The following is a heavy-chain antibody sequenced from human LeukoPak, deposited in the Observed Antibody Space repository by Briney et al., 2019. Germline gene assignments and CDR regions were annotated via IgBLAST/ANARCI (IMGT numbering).Heavy chain of an antibody. CDR1: GGSISSYY. J-gene: IGHJ5*02. CDR2: IHSSGYT. CDR3: AKRQGPNSGSYDYFDP. D-gene: IGHD1-26*01. V-gene: IGHV4-4*09. Sequence: SETLSLTCTVSGGSISSYYWSWIRQPPGQGLEWIAYIHSSGYTNYNPSLKSRVTISVDTSKNQFSLKVTSVTAADTAVYYCAKRQGPNSGSYDYFDPWGQGTRVTVSS.